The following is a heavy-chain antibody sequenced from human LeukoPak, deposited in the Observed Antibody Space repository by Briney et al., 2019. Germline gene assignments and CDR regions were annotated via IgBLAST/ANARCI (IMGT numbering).Heavy chain of an antibody. D-gene: IGHD6-13*01. V-gene: IGHV4-4*07. CDR2: IYTSGST. Sequence: SETLSLTCTVSGGSISSYYWSWIRQPAGKGLEWIGRIYTSGSTNYNPSLKSRVTMSVDTSKNQFSLKLSSVTAADTAVYYCARDPGPPRSIAAAARGLNWYFDLWGRGTLATVSS. CDR3: ARDPGPPRSIAAAARGLNWYFDL. CDR1: GGSISSYY. J-gene: IGHJ2*01.